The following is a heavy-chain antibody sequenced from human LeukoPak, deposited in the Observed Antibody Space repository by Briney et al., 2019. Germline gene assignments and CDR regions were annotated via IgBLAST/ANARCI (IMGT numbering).Heavy chain of an antibody. Sequence: SETLSLTCAVYGGSFSGYYWSWIRQPPGEGLEWIGEINHSGSTNYNPSLKSRVTISVDTSKNQFSLKLSSVTAADTAVYYCASARYGGNSMDYWGQGTLVTVSS. CDR3: ASARYGGNSMDY. CDR1: GGSFSGYY. CDR2: INHSGST. D-gene: IGHD4-23*01. V-gene: IGHV4-34*01. J-gene: IGHJ4*02.